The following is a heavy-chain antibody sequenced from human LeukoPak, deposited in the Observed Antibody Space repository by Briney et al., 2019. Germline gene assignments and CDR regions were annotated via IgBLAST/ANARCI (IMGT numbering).Heavy chain of an antibody. CDR2: IYPGDSDT. CDR1: GYSLTSEW. V-gene: IGHV5-51*01. Sequence: GESLKISCKGSGYSLTSEWIGWVREMPGKGLEWMGIIYPGDSDTRYSPSFQGQVTISADKSISTAYLQWSSLKASDTAMYYCATLLGSGSYYKVHPFDYWGQGTLVTVSS. CDR3: ATLLGSGSYYKVHPFDY. J-gene: IGHJ4*02. D-gene: IGHD3-10*01.